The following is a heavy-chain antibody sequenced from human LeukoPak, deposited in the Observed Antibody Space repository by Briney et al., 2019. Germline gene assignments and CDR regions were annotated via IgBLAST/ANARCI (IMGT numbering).Heavy chain of an antibody. CDR3: ARDPSSGWYGGRYYFDY. J-gene: IGHJ4*02. CDR1: GGSISDYY. Sequence: PSETLSLTCTVSGGSISDYYWSWIRQPPGKGLECIGYVHYSGSTNYNPSLKSRVTTSVDTSKNQFSLQLNSVTPEDTAVYYCARDPSSGWYGGRYYFDYWGQGTLVTVSS. CDR2: VHYSGST. V-gene: IGHV4-59*12. D-gene: IGHD6-19*01.